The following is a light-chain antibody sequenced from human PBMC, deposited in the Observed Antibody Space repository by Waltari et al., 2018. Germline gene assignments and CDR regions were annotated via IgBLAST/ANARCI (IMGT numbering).Light chain of an antibody. Sequence: SCRASQTVRSFLAWYQQKPGQAPRLLIFDASSRAPGIPAKFRGSGSGTDFTLTVSSLEPEDFAVYYCLQRSNWPYTFGQGTRVEIK. CDR2: DAS. CDR1: QTVRSF. J-gene: IGKJ2*01. CDR3: LQRSNWPYT. V-gene: IGKV3-11*01.